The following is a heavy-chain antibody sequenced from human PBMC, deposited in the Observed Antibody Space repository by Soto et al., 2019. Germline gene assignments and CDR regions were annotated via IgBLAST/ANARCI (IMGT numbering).Heavy chain of an antibody. D-gene: IGHD4-17*01. CDR1: GFTFSSYG. CDR3: ARDLICDYGDCGAYYYYMDV. CDR2: IWYDGSNK. Sequence: GGSLRLSCAASGFTFSSYGMHWVRQAPGKGLEWVAVIWYDGSNKYYADSVKGRFTISRDNSKNTLYLQMNSLRAEDTAVYYCARDLICDYGDCGAYYYYMDVWGKGTTVTVSS. J-gene: IGHJ6*03. V-gene: IGHV3-33*01.